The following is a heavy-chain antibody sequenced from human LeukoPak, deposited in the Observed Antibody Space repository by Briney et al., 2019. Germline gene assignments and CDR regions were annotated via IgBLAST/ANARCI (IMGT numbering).Heavy chain of an antibody. V-gene: IGHV4-39*07. J-gene: IGHJ4*02. CDR1: GGSISSSSYY. CDR2: INHSGST. Sequence: SETLSLTCTVSGGSISSSSYYWGWIRQPPGKGLEWIGEINHSGSTNYNPSLKSRVTISVDTSKNQFSLKLSSVTAADTAVYYCARGVVAADLFDYWGQGTLVTVSS. D-gene: IGHD6-13*01. CDR3: ARGVVAADLFDY.